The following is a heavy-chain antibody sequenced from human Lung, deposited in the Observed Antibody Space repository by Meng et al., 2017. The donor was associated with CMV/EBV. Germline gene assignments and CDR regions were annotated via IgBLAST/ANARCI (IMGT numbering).Heavy chain of an antibody. CDR3: AREARGNSGFYYFFDY. Sequence: SXXVSXXAFGYTFTDYYIHWVRQAPGQGLEWMGWINPNSGVTNYAQKFQGRVSMTRDMSISAACMELSGLRSDDTAAFYCAREARGNSGFYYFFDYWGQGTXGTVSS. J-gene: IGHJ4*02. D-gene: IGHD3-22*01. CDR1: GYTFTDYY. CDR2: INPNSGVT. V-gene: IGHV1-2*02.